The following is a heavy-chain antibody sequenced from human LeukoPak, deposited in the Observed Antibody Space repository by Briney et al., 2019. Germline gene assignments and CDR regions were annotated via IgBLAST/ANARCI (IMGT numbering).Heavy chain of an antibody. CDR3: ARDCSGNTCYSGYYYYYYMDV. V-gene: IGHV3-7*01. D-gene: IGHD2-15*01. CDR2: IKQDGGEK. J-gene: IGHJ6*03. CDR1: GFSFRNYW. Sequence: PGGSLRLSCEASGFSFRNYWMSWVRQAPGRGLEWVSNIKQDGGEKLYVDSVKGRFTISRDNAKNSLYLQMNSLRAEDTAVYYCARDCSGNTCYSGYYYYYYMDVWGKGTTVTVSS.